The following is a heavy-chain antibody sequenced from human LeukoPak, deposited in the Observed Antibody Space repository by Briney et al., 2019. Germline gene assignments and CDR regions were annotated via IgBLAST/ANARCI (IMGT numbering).Heavy chain of an antibody. V-gene: IGHV1-8*01. J-gene: IGHJ6*02. CDR2: MNPNSVNT. Sequence: ASVKVSCKASGYTFTIDGVNWVRQATGQGLEWMGWMNPNSVNTVYAQKFQGRVTMTRNTSISTAYMELSSLRSEDTAVYYCARYPIMDVWGQGTTVTVSS. CDR3: ARYPIMDV. CDR1: GYTFTIDG.